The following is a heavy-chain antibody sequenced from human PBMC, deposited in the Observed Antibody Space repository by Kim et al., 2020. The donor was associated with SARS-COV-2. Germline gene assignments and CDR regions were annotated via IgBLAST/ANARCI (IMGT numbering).Heavy chain of an antibody. CDR1: GYTFTSYD. CDR3: ARGNPATFMQVAIFDFDD. D-gene: IGHD5-12*01. J-gene: IGHJ4*02. CDR2: MNPNSGNT. Sequence: ASVKVSCKASGYTFTSYDINWVRQATGQGLEWMGWMNPNSGNTGYAQKFQGRVTMTRNTSISTAYMELSSLRSEDTAVYYCARGNPATFMQVAIFDFDDWGQGTLVTVSS. V-gene: IGHV1-8*01.